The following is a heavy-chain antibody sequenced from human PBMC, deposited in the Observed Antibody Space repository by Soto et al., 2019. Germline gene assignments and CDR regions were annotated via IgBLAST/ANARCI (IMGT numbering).Heavy chain of an antibody. J-gene: IGHJ4*02. Sequence: QVQLVQSGAEVKKPGSSVKVSCKASGGTFSSYAISWVRQAPGQGLEWMGGIIPIFGTANYAQKFQGRVTISRDESTSKTYMGLSNLRSEDTAVYYCARGSGWPSAYFDYWGQGTLVTVSS. CDR1: GGTFSSYA. D-gene: IGHD6-19*01. CDR3: ARGSGWPSAYFDY. V-gene: IGHV1-69*05. CDR2: IIPIFGTA.